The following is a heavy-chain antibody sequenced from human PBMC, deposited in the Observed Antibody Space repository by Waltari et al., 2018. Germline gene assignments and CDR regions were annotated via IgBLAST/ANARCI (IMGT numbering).Heavy chain of an antibody. CDR2: MNPNSGNT. J-gene: IGHJ3*02. D-gene: IGHD1-26*01. CDR3: ARHAVGATAFDI. CDR1: GYTFTSYD. Sequence: QVQLVQSGAEVKKPGASVKVSCKASGYTFTSYDINWVRQATGQGLEWMGWMNPNSGNTGYAQKFQGRVTMTTDTSTSTAYMELRSLRSDDTAVYYCARHAVGATAFDIWGQGTMVIVSS. V-gene: IGHV1-8*01.